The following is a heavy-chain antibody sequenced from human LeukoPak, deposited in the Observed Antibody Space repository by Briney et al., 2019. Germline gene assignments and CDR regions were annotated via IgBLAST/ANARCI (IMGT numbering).Heavy chain of an antibody. V-gene: IGHV4-4*07. CDR1: GGSISSYY. D-gene: IGHD3-3*01. Sequence: SETLSLTCTVSGGSISSYYWSWIRQPAGKGLEWIGRIYTRGSTNYNPSLKSRVTMSVDTSKNQFSLKLSSVTAADTAVYYCARSTHLTIFGVVRPNWFDPWGQGTLVTVSS. CDR3: ARSTHLTIFGVVRPNWFDP. J-gene: IGHJ5*02. CDR2: IYTRGST.